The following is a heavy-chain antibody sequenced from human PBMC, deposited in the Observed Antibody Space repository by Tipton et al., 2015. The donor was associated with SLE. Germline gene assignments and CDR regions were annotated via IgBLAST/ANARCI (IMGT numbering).Heavy chain of an antibody. V-gene: IGHV4-61*05. CDR1: GGSISSSSYY. J-gene: IGHJ5*02. CDR2: IYYSGST. Sequence: TLSLTCTVSGGSISSSSYYWGWIRQPPGKGLEWIGYIYYSGSTNYNPSLKSGVTISVDTPKNQVSLKLSSVTAADTAVYYCARPPTAWGQGTLVTVSS. CDR3: ARPPTA.